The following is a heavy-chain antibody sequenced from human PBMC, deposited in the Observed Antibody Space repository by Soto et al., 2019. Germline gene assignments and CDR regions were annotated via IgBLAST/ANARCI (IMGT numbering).Heavy chain of an antibody. CDR1: GGTFSRHA. D-gene: IGHD7-27*01. V-gene: IGHV1-69*06. J-gene: IGHJ1*01. Sequence: QVQLVQSGAEVRKPGSSVKVSCKASGGTFSRHAISWVRQAPGQGLEWMGGIIPIFGTANHAQKFQGRATITADKSTKTAYMELSSLRSEDTAVYYCARGLLGRKREYFQHWGQGTLVTVSS. CDR2: IIPIFGTA. CDR3: ARGLLGRKREYFQH.